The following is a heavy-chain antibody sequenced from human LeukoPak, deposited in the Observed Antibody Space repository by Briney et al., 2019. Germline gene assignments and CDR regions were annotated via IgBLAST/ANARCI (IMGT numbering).Heavy chain of an antibody. CDR1: GGSISSYH. Sequence: SETLSLTCTVSGGSISSYHWSWLRQPPGKGLEWIGYIHNSRNTNYNPSLQSRVTMSLDLSKNQFSLRLNSVTVADTAVYYCARDPGTTSRTWKFDPWGQGTLVTVSS. D-gene: IGHD2-2*01. V-gene: IGHV4-59*01. CDR2: IHNSRNT. J-gene: IGHJ5*02. CDR3: ARDPGTTSRTWKFDP.